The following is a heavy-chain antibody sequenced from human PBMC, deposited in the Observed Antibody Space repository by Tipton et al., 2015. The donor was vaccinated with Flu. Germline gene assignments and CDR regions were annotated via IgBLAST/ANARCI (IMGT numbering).Heavy chain of an antibody. J-gene: IGHJ5*02. D-gene: IGHD3-10*01. CDR2: IFHYNGRT. CDR3: ARDRGASSPPWFDP. V-gene: IGHV4-59*02. Sequence: TLSLTCTASGGSVRNYYYNWIRQSPGKGVEWIGFIFHYNGRTNYNPSLKSRVTISVDTSKNQLSLRLNSVTAADTAVYYCARDRGASSPPWFDPWGQGILVTVSS. CDR1: GGSVRNYY.